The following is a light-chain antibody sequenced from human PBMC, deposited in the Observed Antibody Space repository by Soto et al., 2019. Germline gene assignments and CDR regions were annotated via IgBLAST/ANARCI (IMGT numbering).Light chain of an antibody. CDR3: SSYTSTYTLK. Sequence: QSALTQPASVSGSPGQSITISCTGTSSDVGGYNYVSWYQQHPGKAPKLIIYDVSNRPSGVSNRFSGSKSGNTASLTISGLQAEDEADYYCSSYTSTYTLKFGGGTKLTVL. CDR2: DVS. V-gene: IGLV2-14*01. J-gene: IGLJ2*01. CDR1: SSDVGGYNY.